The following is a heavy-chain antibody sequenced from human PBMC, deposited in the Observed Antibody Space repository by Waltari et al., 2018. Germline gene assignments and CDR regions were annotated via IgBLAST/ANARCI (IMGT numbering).Heavy chain of an antibody. V-gene: IGHV4-4*02. Sequence: QVQLQESGPGLVKPSGTLSLTCAVSGGSISSSNWWSWVRQPPGKGLEWIGEIYHSGSTNYNPSLKSRVTISVDKSKNQFSLKLSSVTAADTAVYYCARRSNYYGSFPYYYGMDVWGQGTTVTVSS. J-gene: IGHJ6*02. CDR1: GGSISSSNW. CDR3: ARRSNYYGSFPYYYGMDV. D-gene: IGHD3-10*01. CDR2: IYHSGST.